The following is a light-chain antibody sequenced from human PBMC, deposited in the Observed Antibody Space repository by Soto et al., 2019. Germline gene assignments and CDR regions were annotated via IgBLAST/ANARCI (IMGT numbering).Light chain of an antibody. J-gene: IGKJ1*01. Sequence: EIVMTQSPATLSVSPGERATLSCRASQSVSSNLAWYQQKPGQAPRLLIYGASTRATCIPARFSGSGSWTEFTPTISSLQAEDFAVYYCQQYNNWPPWTFGQGTKVEIK. V-gene: IGKV3-15*01. CDR2: GAS. CDR3: QQYNNWPPWT. CDR1: QSVSSN.